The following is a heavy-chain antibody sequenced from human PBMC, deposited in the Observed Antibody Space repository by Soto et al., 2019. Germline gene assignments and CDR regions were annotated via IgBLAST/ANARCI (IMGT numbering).Heavy chain of an antibody. J-gene: IGHJ6*02. D-gene: IGHD2-21*02. V-gene: IGHV3-7*03. CDR2: IPQDGVDG. Sequence: GGSLSLACEVSVFTFSMYSMSWVRQSPGKGLEWVAKIPQDGVDGHYADSVKGRCTISRDNGKNSLYLQLNNLRAEDAAVYYCARDHLILPAHDFFYGSDVWGRGATVTVSS. CDR1: VFTFSMYS. CDR3: ARDHLILPAHDFFYGSDV.